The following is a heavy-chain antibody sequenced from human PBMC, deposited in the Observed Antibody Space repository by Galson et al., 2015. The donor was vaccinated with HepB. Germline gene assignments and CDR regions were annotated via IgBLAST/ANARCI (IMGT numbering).Heavy chain of an antibody. J-gene: IGHJ4*02. CDR1: GGSISSYY. D-gene: IGHD2-15*01. CDR3: ARGYCSGGSCYCLDY. Sequence: QVQLQESGPGLVKPSETLSLTCTVSGGSISSYYWSWIRQPPGKGLEWIGYIYYSGSTNYNPSLKSRVTISVDTSKNQFSLKLSSVTAADTAVYYCARGYCSGGSCYCLDYWGQGTLVTVSS. CDR2: IYYSGST. V-gene: IGHV4-59*01.